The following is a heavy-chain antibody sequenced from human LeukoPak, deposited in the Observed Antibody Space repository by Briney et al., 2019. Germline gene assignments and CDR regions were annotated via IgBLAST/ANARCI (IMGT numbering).Heavy chain of an antibody. V-gene: IGHV1-8*01. CDR2: MNPNSGNT. CDR1: GYTFTSYD. Sequence: ASVKVSCKASGYTFTSYDINWVRQATGQGLEWMGWMNPNSGNTGYAQKFQGRVTMTRNTSISTAYMELSSLRSEDTAVYYCARVLRYFDLGAFDIWGQGTMVTASS. J-gene: IGHJ3*02. D-gene: IGHD3-9*01. CDR3: ARVLRYFDLGAFDI.